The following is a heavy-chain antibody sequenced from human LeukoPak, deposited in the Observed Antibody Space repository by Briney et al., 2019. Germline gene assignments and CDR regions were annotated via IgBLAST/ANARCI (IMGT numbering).Heavy chain of an antibody. V-gene: IGHV4-31*03. CDR1: GGSISSGGYY. CDR3: ARGSSGYYQPRHFDY. J-gene: IGHJ4*02. D-gene: IGHD3-22*01. Sequence: PSQTLSLTCTVSGGSISSGGYYWSWIRQHPGKGLEWIGYIYYSGSTYYNPSLKSRVTISVDTSKNQFSLKLSSVTAADTAVYYCARGSSGYYQPRHFDYWGQGTLVTVSS. CDR2: IYYSGST.